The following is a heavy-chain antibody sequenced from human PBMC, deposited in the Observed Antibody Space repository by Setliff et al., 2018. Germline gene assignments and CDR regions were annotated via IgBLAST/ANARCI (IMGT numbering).Heavy chain of an antibody. CDR1: GGTFSSYG. J-gene: IGHJ6*03. CDR2: IIPVFGAT. V-gene: IGHV1-69*05. CDR3: ATEGGSTITRHYMDV. D-gene: IGHD4-4*01. Sequence: SVKVSCKASGGTFSSYGISWVRQAPGQGLEWLGGIIPVFGATDYAQKFQGRLTITTDKPTTTAYMELSSLRSDDTAVYYCATEGGSTITRHYMDVWGKGTTVTVSS.